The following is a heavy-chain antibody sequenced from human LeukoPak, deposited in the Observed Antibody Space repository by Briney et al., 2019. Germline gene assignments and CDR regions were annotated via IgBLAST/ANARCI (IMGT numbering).Heavy chain of an antibody. D-gene: IGHD6-13*01. CDR1: GYTFTGYY. J-gene: IGHJ4*02. CDR2: INPNSGGT. CDR3: ARLATLAGAARDF. Sequence: ASVKVSCKASGYTFTGYYMHWVRQAPGQGLEWMGWINPNSGGTNYAQKFQGRVTMTRDTSISTAYMELSRLRSDDTAVYYCARLATLAGAARDFWGQGTLVTVSS. V-gene: IGHV1-2*02.